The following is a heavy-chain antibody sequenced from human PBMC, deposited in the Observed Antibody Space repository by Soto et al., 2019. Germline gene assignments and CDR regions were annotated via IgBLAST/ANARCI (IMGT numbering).Heavy chain of an antibody. Sequence: GGSLRLSCAASGFTFSSYAMHWVRQAPGKGLEWVAVISYDGSNKYYADSVKGRFTISRDNSKNTLYLQMNSLRAEDTAVYYCARDWIVGATTDYWGQGTLVTVSS. CDR2: ISYDGSNK. J-gene: IGHJ4*02. CDR3: ARDWIVGATTDY. D-gene: IGHD1-26*01. V-gene: IGHV3-30-3*01. CDR1: GFTFSSYA.